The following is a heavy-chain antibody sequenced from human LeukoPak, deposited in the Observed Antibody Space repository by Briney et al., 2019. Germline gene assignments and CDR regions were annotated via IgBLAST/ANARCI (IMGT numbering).Heavy chain of an antibody. Sequence: PGGFLRLSCAASGFTFSSYAMHWVRQAPGKGLEYVSAISSNGGSTYYANSVKGRFTISRDNSKNTLYLQMGSLRAEDMAVYYCARESDYDFWSGYYLLDYWGQGTLVTVSS. CDR2: ISSNGGST. J-gene: IGHJ4*02. D-gene: IGHD3-3*01. CDR1: GFTFSSYA. CDR3: ARESDYDFWSGYYLLDY. V-gene: IGHV3-64*01.